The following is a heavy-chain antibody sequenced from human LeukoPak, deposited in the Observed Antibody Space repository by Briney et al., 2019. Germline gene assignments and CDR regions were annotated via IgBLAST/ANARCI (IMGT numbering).Heavy chain of an antibody. CDR2: INPNSGGT. V-gene: IGHV1-2*02. J-gene: IGHJ6*03. CDR3: ARDRRCSSTSCYYYYYYMDV. D-gene: IGHD2-2*01. CDR1: GYTFTGYY. Sequence: ASVKVSCKASGYTFTGYYMHWVRQAPGQGLEWMGWINPNSGGTNYAQKFQGRVTMTRDTSISTAYMELSRLRSDDTAVYYCARDRRCSSTSCYYYYYYMDVWGKGTTVTVSS.